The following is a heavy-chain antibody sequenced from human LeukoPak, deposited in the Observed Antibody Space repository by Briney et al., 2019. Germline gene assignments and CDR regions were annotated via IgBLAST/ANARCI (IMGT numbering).Heavy chain of an antibody. D-gene: IGHD6-19*01. CDR1: GYTFSSYA. CDR2: INAGNGKP. Sequence: ASVKVSCKASGYTFSSYAIHWVRQAPGQRLEWMGWINAGNGKPKYSQEFQGRLTITRDTSASTVYMELRSLRSDDTAVYYCARDGTVAGTLYYYYYMDVWGKGTTVTISS. V-gene: IGHV1-3*01. CDR3: ARDGTVAGTLYYYYYMDV. J-gene: IGHJ6*03.